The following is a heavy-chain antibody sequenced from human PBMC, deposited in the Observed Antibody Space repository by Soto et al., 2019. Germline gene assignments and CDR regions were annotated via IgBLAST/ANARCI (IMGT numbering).Heavy chain of an antibody. D-gene: IGHD3-22*01. V-gene: IGHV1-3*01. J-gene: IGHJ4*02. CDR2: INAGNGNT. CDR1: GYTFTSYA. Sequence: ASVKVSCKASGYTFTSYAMHWVRQAPGQRLEWMGWINAGNGNTKYSQKFQGRVTITRDTSASTAYMELSSLRSEDTAVYYCARAPVDLYDSSGYSYWGQGTLVTVSS. CDR3: ARAPVDLYDSSGYSY.